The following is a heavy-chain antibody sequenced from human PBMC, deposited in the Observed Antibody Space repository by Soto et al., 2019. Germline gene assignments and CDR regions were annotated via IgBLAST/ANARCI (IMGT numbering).Heavy chain of an antibody. CDR2: MNPNSGNT. CDR1: GYTFTSYD. J-gene: IGHJ6*02. CDR3: ARAEYSSSFVSRYYGMDV. V-gene: IGHV1-8*01. Sequence: GASVKVSCKASGYTFTSYDINWVRQATGQGLEWMGWMNPNSGNTGYAQKFQGRVTMTRNTSISTAYMELSSLRSEDTAVYYCARAEYSSSFVSRYYGMDVWGQGTTVTVSS. D-gene: IGHD6-6*01.